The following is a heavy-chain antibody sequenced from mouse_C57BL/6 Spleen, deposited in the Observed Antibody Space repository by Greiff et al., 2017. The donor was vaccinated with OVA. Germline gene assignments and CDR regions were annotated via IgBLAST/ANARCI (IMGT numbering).Heavy chain of an antibody. V-gene: IGHV1-82*01. Sequence: QVQLQQSGPELVKPGASVKISCKASGYAFSSSWMNWVKQRPGKGLEWIGRIYPGDGDTNYNGKFKGQATLTADKSSSTAYMQLSSLTSEDSAVYFCARSGPITTVVATPYAMDYWGQGTSVTVSS. J-gene: IGHJ4*01. CDR1: GYAFSSSW. CDR2: IYPGDGDT. CDR3: ARSGPITTVVATPYAMDY. D-gene: IGHD1-1*01.